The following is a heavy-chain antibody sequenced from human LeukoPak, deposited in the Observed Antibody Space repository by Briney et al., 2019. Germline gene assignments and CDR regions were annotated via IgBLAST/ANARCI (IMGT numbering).Heavy chain of an antibody. CDR3: ARDSSCFLSCSCYPFDY. J-gene: IGHJ4*02. CDR1: GYTFTSYA. Sequence: ASVKVSCKASGYTFTSYAMNWVRQAPGQGLEWMGWINTNTGNPTYAQGFTGRFVFSLDTSVSTAYLQISSLKAEDTAVYYCARDSSCFLSCSCYPFDYWGQGTLVTVSS. V-gene: IGHV7-4-1*02. D-gene: IGHD6-13*01. CDR2: INTNTGNP.